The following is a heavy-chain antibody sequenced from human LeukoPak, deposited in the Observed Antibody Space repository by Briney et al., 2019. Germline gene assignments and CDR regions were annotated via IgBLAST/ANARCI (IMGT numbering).Heavy chain of an antibody. CDR1: GFTFSSYV. CDR3: AKGSKGTYDY. J-gene: IGHJ4*02. CDR2: INGNGDST. V-gene: IGHV3-23*01. Sequence: GGSLRLSCVASGFTFSSYVMTWVRQAPGKGLEWVSPINGNGDSTYYADSVKGRFTISRDNSKYTLCLQMNSLRAADTAIYYCAKGSKGTYDYWGQGTLVTVSS.